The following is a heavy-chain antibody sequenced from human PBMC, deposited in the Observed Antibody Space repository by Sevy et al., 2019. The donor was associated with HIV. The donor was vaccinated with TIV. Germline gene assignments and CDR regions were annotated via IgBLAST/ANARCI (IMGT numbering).Heavy chain of an antibody. J-gene: IGHJ4*02. CDR2: ISYDGSIK. Sequence: GGSLRLSCAASGFTFSSYAMHWVRQAPGKGLEWVAVISYDGSIKYYADSVKGRFTISRDNSKNTLYLQMNSLRAEDTAVYYCARDLNSGSYSLNYWGQGTLVTVSS. CDR1: GFTFSSYA. CDR3: ARDLNSGSYSLNY. V-gene: IGHV3-30*04. D-gene: IGHD1-26*01.